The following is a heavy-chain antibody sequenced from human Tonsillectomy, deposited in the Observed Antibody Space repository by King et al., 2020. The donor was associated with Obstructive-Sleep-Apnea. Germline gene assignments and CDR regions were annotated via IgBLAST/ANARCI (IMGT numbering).Heavy chain of an antibody. CDR3: AKDPHDYGDYEGPLDY. CDR2: ISGRGGGT. Sequence: VQLVESGGGLVQPGGTLRLSCAASGFTFRTYAVSWVRQAPGEGLEWVSAISGRGGGTYYTESVKGRLTIARDNSKNTVYLQMNSLRTGDTAVYFCAKDPHDYGDYEGPLDYWGQGTLVTVSS. V-gene: IGHV3-23*04. J-gene: IGHJ4*02. CDR1: GFTFRTYA. D-gene: IGHD4-17*01.